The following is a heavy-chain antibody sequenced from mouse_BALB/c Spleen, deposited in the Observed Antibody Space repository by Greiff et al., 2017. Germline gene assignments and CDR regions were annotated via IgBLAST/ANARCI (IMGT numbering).Heavy chain of an antibody. V-gene: IGHV2-9*02. Sequence: VKLVESGPGLVAPSQSLSITCTVSGFSLTSYGVHWVRQPPGKGLEWLGVIWAGGSTNYNSALMSRLSISKDNSKSQVFLKMNSLQTDDTAMYYCARDVYYDYDGFSYWGQGTLVTVSA. J-gene: IGHJ3*01. D-gene: IGHD2-4*01. CDR1: GFSLTSYG. CDR2: IWAGGST. CDR3: ARDVYYDYDGFSY.